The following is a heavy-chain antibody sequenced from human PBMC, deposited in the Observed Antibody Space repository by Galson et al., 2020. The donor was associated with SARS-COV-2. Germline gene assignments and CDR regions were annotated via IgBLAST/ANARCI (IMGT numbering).Heavy chain of an antibody. CDR1: GFTFKEFW. Sequence: GESLKISCVVSGFTFKEFWMSWVRQAPGKGLEWVANIKGDGSETNYVDSVKGRFSISRDNAVNSLYLQMDGLRVDDTAVYYCTREGWQGGYWGQGTRVTVSS. CDR2: IKGDGSET. CDR3: TREGWQGGY. V-gene: IGHV3-7*01. J-gene: IGHJ4*02.